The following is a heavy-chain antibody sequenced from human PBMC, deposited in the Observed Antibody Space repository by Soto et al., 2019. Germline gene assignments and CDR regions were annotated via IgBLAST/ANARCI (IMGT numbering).Heavy chain of an antibody. V-gene: IGHV3-30-3*01. Sequence: GGSLRLSCAASGFTFSSYAMHWVRQAPGKGLEWVAVISYDGSNKYYADSVKGRFTISRDNSKNTLYLQMNSLRAEDTAVYYCARASYPRPLYCSGGSCYSGMFMGRQGTDYWGQGTLVTVSS. D-gene: IGHD2-15*01. CDR2: ISYDGSNK. CDR3: ARASYPRPLYCSGGSCYSGMFMGRQGTDY. J-gene: IGHJ4*02. CDR1: GFTFSSYA.